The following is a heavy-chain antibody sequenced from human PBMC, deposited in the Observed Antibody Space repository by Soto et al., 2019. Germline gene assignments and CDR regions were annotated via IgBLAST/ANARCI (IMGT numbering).Heavy chain of an antibody. CDR3: VGPIMTRLDS. Sequence: QVQLVQSGAEVKKPGASVKVSCKASRHMFTTYDINWVRQATGQGLEWMGWMNPRSGNTGYAQKFQGRVSMTRNTSITTVYMELNSLRSEDTAVYYCVGPIMTRLDSWGQGTLVTVSS. V-gene: IGHV1-8*01. D-gene: IGHD2-21*02. CDR2: MNPRSGNT. J-gene: IGHJ4*02. CDR1: RHMFTTYD.